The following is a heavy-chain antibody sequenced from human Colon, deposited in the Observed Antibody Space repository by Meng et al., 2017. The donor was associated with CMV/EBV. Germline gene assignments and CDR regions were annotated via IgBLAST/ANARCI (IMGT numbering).Heavy chain of an antibody. CDR1: GFTFNTFW. D-gene: IGHD1-1*01. V-gene: IGHV3-7*01. CDR2: IKEDGRGQ. J-gene: IGHJ6*02. CDR3: VRYENLQHGMDV. Sequence: GGSLSLSCAASGFTFNTFWMTWVRQAPGKGLEWVANIKEDGRGQWYVDSVKGRFTISRDNARKSLYLQMNSLRAEDTAVDDCVRYENLQHGMDVWGQGTTVTVSS.